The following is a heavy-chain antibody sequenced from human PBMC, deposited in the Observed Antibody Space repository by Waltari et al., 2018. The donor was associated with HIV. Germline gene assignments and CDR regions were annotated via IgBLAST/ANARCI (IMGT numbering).Heavy chain of an antibody. CDR1: GDSIRGRSYY. V-gene: IGHV4-39*01. Sequence: QVHLQESGPGLVKPSETLSLTCTVSGDSIRGRSYYWGWIRQPPGAGLEWIASLFYSGSTSYNPSLRSRLILSVDTSKNQLTLKLASVTAADTAVYYCGRPLRGGAYDFWGQGILVTVSS. D-gene: IGHD3-16*01. CDR2: LFYSGST. CDR3: GRPLRGGAYDF. J-gene: IGHJ4*02.